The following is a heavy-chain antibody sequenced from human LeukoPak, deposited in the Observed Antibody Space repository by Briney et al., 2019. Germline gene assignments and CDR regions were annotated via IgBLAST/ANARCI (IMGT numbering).Heavy chain of an antibody. J-gene: IGHJ5*02. CDR1: GFTFSSYW. Sequence: SGGSLRLSCAASGFTFSSYWMSWVRQAPGKGLEWVANIKQDGSEKYYVDSVKGRFTISRDNAKNSLYLQMNSLRAEDTAVYYCAPQQARLRIAAAGEYNWFDPWGQGTLVTVSS. D-gene: IGHD6-13*01. CDR3: APQQARLRIAAAGEYNWFDP. CDR2: IKQDGSEK. V-gene: IGHV3-7*03.